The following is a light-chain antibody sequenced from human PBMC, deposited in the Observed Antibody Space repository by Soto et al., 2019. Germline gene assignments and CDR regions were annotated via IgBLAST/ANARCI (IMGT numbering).Light chain of an antibody. CDR2: DVS. Sequence: QSALTQPASVSGSPGQSITISCTGTSSDVGGYNYVSWYQQHPGKAPKLMIYDVSNRPSGVSNRFSGSKSGNTASLTISGLQAEDEGDYYCSSYTSSRTLYVFGTGTKVTVL. V-gene: IGLV2-14*01. CDR3: SSYTSSRTLYV. CDR1: SSDVGGYNY. J-gene: IGLJ1*01.